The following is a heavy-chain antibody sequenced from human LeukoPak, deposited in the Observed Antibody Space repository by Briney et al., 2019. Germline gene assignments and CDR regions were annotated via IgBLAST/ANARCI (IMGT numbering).Heavy chain of an antibody. Sequence: SETLSLTCTVSGGSISSYYWSWIRQPPGKGLEWIGYIYYSGSTNYNPSLKSRVTISVDTSKNQFSLKLSSVTAADTAVYYCARGSLGVVTPGTYYFDYWGQGTLVTVSS. J-gene: IGHJ4*02. V-gene: IGHV4-59*01. D-gene: IGHD4-23*01. CDR3: ARGSLGVVTPGTYYFDY. CDR2: IYYSGST. CDR1: GGSISSYY.